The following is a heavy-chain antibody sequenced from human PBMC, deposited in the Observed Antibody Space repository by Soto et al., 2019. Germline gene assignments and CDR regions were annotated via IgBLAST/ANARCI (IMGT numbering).Heavy chain of an antibody. Sequence: GESLKISCKGSGYSLTSYWIGWVRQMPGKGLEWMGIIYPGDSDTRYSPSFQGQVTISADKSISTAYLQWSSLKASDTAMYYCARISAAGKYYYGMYVWGQGTTVTVSS. CDR3: ARISAAGKYYYGMYV. CDR1: GYSLTSYW. V-gene: IGHV5-51*01. D-gene: IGHD6-13*01. J-gene: IGHJ6*02. CDR2: IYPGDSDT.